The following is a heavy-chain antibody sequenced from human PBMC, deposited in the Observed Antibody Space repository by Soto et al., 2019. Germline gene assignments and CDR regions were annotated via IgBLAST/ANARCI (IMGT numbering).Heavy chain of an antibody. V-gene: IGHV3-21*01. D-gene: IGHD3-16*01. Sequence: EVQLVESGGGLVKPGGSLRLSCAASGFTFSSYSMNWVRQAPGKGLEWVSSISSSSSYIYYADSVKGRFTISRDNAKNSLFLQMNSLRAEDTAVYYCARWGWVYPDAFDIWGQGIMVTVSS. J-gene: IGHJ3*02. CDR2: ISSSSSYI. CDR1: GFTFSSYS. CDR3: ARWGWVYPDAFDI.